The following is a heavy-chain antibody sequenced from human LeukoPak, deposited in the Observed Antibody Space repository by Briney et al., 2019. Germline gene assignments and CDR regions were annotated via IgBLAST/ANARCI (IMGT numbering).Heavy chain of an antibody. Sequence: SETLSLTCAVYGGSFSGYYWSWIRQPPGKGLEWIGEINHSGSTNYNPSLKSRVTISVDTSKNQFSLKLSSVTAADTAVYYCARDLSRYDFWSGPRGGWFDPWGQGTLVTVSS. CDR3: ARDLSRYDFWSGPRGGWFDP. V-gene: IGHV4-34*01. J-gene: IGHJ5*02. CDR2: INHSGST. D-gene: IGHD3-3*01. CDR1: GGSFSGYY.